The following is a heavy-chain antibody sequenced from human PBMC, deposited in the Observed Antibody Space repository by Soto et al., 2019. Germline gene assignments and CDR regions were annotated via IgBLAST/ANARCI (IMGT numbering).Heavy chain of an antibody. Sequence: QVQLQESGPGLVKPSGTLSLTCSVSGGSVSSDAYYWSWIRQPPGKTLGWIGFIISGGGTSTNPSLRSRLSISVDTSRNQFSLRLTSVTASDTGVYFCAKGFSSGWYVDSWGRVTLVTVSS. CDR2: IISGGGT. J-gene: IGHJ4*02. D-gene: IGHD6-19*01. CDR1: GGSVSSDAYY. V-gene: IGHV4-61*08. CDR3: AKGFSSGWYVDS.